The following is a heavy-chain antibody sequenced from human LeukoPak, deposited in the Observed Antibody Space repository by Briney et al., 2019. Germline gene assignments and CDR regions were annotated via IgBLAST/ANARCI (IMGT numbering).Heavy chain of an antibody. CDR2: IYHSGST. J-gene: IGHJ4*02. Sequence: SETLSLTCTVSGYSISSGYYWGWIRQPPGKGLEWIGSIYHSGSTYYNPSLKSRVTISVDTSKNQFSLKLSSVTAADTAVYYCARDLARMPRVEYYFDYWGQGTLVTVSS. D-gene: IGHD3-3*01. CDR1: GYSISSGYY. V-gene: IGHV4-38-2*02. CDR3: ARDLARMPRVEYYFDY.